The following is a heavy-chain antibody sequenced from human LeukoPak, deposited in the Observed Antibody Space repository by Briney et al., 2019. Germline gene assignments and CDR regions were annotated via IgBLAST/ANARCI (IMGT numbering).Heavy chain of an antibody. CDR1: GGSFSGYY. D-gene: IGHD6-6*01. Sequence: PSETLSLTCAVYGGSFSGYYWSWIRQPPGKGLEWIGRIYTSGSTNYNPSLKSRVTMSVDTSKNQFSLKLSSVTAADTAVYYCARGGSSSAYYYYYMDVWGKGTTVTVSS. J-gene: IGHJ6*03. V-gene: IGHV4-59*10. CDR3: ARGGSSSAYYYYYMDV. CDR2: IYTSGST.